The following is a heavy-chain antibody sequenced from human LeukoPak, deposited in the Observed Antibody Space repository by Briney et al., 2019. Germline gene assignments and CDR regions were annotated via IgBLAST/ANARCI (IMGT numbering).Heavy chain of an antibody. J-gene: IGHJ4*02. D-gene: IGHD2-8*01. V-gene: IGHV3-30-3*01. CDR2: ISYDGSNK. CDR3: ARDLSRYCTNGVCYTNDY. CDR1: GFTFSSYA. Sequence: GGSLRLSCAASGFTFSSYALHWVRQAPGKGLEWVAVISYDGSNKYYADSVKGRFTISRDNSKNTLYLQMNSLRAEDTAVYYCARDLSRYCTNGVCYTNDYWGQGTLVTVSS.